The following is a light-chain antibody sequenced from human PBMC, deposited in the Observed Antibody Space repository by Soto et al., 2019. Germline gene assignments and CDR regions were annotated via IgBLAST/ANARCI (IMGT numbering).Light chain of an antibody. J-gene: IGLJ2*01. CDR3: QVWDSGTHRVV. V-gene: IGLV3-21*02. Sequence: SYELTQSPSVSAAPGQTARITCGGNRIGSQSVHWYQQKPGQAPVLVVYDDTDRPPGIPDRFSGSDSGNPATLTISRVEAGDEADYYCQVWDSGTHRVVFGGGTKLTVL. CDR2: DDT. CDR1: RIGSQS.